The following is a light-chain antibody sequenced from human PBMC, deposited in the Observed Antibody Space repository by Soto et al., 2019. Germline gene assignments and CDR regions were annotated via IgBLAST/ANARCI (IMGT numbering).Light chain of an antibody. CDR2: DTS. CDR1: TAAVTSGHY. Sequence: QAVVTQEPSLIVSPGGTVTLTCGSSTAAVTSGHYPYWFQQKPGQAPKTLIFDTSNKHSWTPARFSGSLLGGKAALTLSGAQPEDEAEYYCSLSYGGGRSYVFGSGTKLTVL. CDR3: SLSYGGGRSYV. V-gene: IGLV7-46*01. J-gene: IGLJ1*01.